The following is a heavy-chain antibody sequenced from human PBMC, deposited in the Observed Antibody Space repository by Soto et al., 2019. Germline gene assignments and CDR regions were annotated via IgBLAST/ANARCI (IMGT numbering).Heavy chain of an antibody. CDR1: GFTFSSYS. D-gene: IGHD3-3*01. J-gene: IGHJ4*02. V-gene: IGHV3-21*01. CDR3: VRGGAYDHHDY. CDR2: IRGSSSYI. Sequence: EVQLVESGGGLVKPGGSLRLSCAASGFTFSSYSMNWVRQAPGKGLEWVSSIRGSSSYIYYADSVKGRFTISRDNAKNSLDLQMTSLSAEETAVYYCVRGGAYDHHDYWGRGTVVTV.